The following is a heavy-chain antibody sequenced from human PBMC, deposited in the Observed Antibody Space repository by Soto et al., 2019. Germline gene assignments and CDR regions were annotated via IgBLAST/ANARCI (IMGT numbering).Heavy chain of an antibody. J-gene: IGHJ4*02. D-gene: IGHD5-18*01. V-gene: IGHV4-59*01. Sequence: SETPSLTCTVSGGSISSYYWSWIRQPPGKGLEWIGYIYYSGSTNYNPSLKSRVTISVDTSKNQFSLKLSSVTAADTAVYYCAMTIQPWDYFDYWGQGTLVTVSS. CDR3: AMTIQPWDYFDY. CDR1: GGSISSYY. CDR2: IYYSGST.